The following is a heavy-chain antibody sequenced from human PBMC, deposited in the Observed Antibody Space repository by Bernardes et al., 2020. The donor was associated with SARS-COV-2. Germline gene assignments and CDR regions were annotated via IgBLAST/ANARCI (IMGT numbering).Heavy chain of an antibody. CDR3: AKNDYGGNLAAFDI. D-gene: IGHD4-17*01. V-gene: IGHV4-59*01. Sequence: LTCTVPACSISSYYWSWIRQPPGKGPEWTGYIYYSGSTNYNPSLKNRVTISVDTSKNQFSLKLSSVTAADTAVYYCAKNDYGGNLAAFDIWGQGTMVTVSS. J-gene: IGHJ3*02. CDR2: IYYSGST. CDR1: ACSISSYY.